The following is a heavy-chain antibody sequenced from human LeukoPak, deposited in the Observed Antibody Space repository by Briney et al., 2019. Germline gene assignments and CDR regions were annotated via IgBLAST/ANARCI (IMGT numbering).Heavy chain of an antibody. Sequence: SGPTLVNPTQTLTLTCTFSGFSLSTRGMCMSWIRQPPGKGLEWIGYIYSSGSTSYNPSLKSRVTISVDTSKNQFSLKLSSVTAADTAVYYCARDTSGWSDAYAWHFDLWGRGTLVTVSS. CDR1: GFSLSTRGMC. J-gene: IGHJ2*01. CDR2: IYSSGST. D-gene: IGHD6-19*01. CDR3: ARDTSGWSDAYAWHFDL. V-gene: IGHV4-61*08.